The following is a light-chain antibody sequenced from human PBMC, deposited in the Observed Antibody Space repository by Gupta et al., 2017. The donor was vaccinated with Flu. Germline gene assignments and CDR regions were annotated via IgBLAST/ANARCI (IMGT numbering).Light chain of an antibody. CDR2: KVS. CDR3: KQATHWLFT. CDR1: QSLVYSDGNIY. V-gene: IGKV2-30*01. J-gene: IGKJ5*01. Sequence: DVVMTQSPLSLPVTLGEPASISCRSSQSLVYSDGNIYLNWFQQRPGQSLRRLIYKVSNRDSGVPDRFSGSGSGTDFTLKISRVEAEDVGVYYCKQATHWLFTFGQGTRLEIK.